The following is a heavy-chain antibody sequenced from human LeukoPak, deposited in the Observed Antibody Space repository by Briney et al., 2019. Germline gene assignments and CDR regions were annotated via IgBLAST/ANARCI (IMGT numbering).Heavy chain of an antibody. V-gene: IGHV1-8*02. CDR2: MNPNSGNT. D-gene: IGHD6-19*01. CDR1: GYTFTGYY. CDR3: ARGRLAVAGTRYNWFDP. J-gene: IGHJ5*02. Sequence: ASVKVSCKASGYTFTGYYMHWVRQATGQGLEWMGWMNPNSGNTGYAQKFQGRVTMTRNTSISTAYMELSSLRSEDTAVYYCARGRLAVAGTRYNWFDPWGQGTLVTVSS.